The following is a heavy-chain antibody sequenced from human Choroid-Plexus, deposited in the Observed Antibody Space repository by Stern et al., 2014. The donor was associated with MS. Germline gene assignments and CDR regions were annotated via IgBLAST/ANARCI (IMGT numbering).Heavy chain of an antibody. V-gene: IGHV3-30*18. Sequence: VHLVESGGGVVQPGRPLRLSCVASGFTFGSCAMHWVRQAPGKGLKWVAGVSYDGSNKYYADSVKGRFTISRDNSQNTLYMQMSSLRPEDTAVYYCAKDRQYLTYFFDHWGQGSLVTVSS. D-gene: IGHD2/OR15-2a*01. CDR3: AKDRQYLTYFFDH. J-gene: IGHJ5*02. CDR2: VSYDGSNK. CDR1: GFTFGSCA.